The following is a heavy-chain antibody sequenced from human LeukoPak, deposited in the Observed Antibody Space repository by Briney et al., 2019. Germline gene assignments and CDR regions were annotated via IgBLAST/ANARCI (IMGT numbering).Heavy chain of an antibody. Sequence: SETLSLTCTVSGGSISSGGYYWSWIRQHPGKGLEWIGYIYYSGSTYCNPSLKSRVTISVDTSKNQFSLKLSSVTAADTAVYYCARSPRGNFSWFDPWGQGTLVTVSS. V-gene: IGHV4-31*03. CDR1: GGSISSGGYY. CDR2: IYYSGST. CDR3: ARSPRGNFSWFDP. J-gene: IGHJ5*02. D-gene: IGHD2/OR15-2a*01.